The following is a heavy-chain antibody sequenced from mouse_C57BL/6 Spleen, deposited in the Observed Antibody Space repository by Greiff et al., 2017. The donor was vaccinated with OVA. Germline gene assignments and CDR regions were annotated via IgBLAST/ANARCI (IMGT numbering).Heavy chain of an antibody. CDR1: GFTFSSYA. Sequence: EVKLQESGGGLVKPGGSLKLSCAASGFTFSSYAMSWVRQTPEKRLEWVATISDGGSYTYYPDNVKGRFTISRDNAKNNLYLQMSHLKSEDTAMYYCARYYSNYNAMDYWGQGTSVTVSS. CDR3: ARYYSNYNAMDY. J-gene: IGHJ4*01. D-gene: IGHD2-5*01. V-gene: IGHV5-4*03. CDR2: ISDGGSYT.